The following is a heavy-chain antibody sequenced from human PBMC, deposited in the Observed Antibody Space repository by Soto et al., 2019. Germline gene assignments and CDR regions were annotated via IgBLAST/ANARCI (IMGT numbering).Heavy chain of an antibody. CDR1: GYTFTSYY. V-gene: IGHV1-46*03. D-gene: IGHD3-9*01. Sequence: QVQLVQSGAEVKKPGASVKVSCKASGYTFTSYYMHWVRQAPGQGLEWMGIINPSGGSTSYAQKFQGRVTMTRDTSTSTVYMELSSLRSEDTAVYYCARVTNPLDPINWFDPWGQGTLVTVSS. J-gene: IGHJ5*02. CDR3: ARVTNPLDPINWFDP. CDR2: INPSGGST.